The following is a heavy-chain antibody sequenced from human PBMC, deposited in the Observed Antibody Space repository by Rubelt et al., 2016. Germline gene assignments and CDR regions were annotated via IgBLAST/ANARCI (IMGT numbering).Heavy chain of an antibody. CDR3: ARDSRTGTYYDDSSGYSGD. CDR2: IYYSGST. D-gene: IGHD3-22*01. J-gene: IGHJ4*02. CDR1: GGSISSGGYY. V-gene: IGHV4-31*03. Sequence: QVQLQESGPGLVKPSQTLSLTCTVSGGSISSGGYYWSWIRQHPGKGLEWIGYIYYSGSTYYNPSLKSRVTISVDTSKNQFSLKLSSVTAADTAVYYCARDSRTGTYYDDSSGYSGDWGQGTLVTVSS.